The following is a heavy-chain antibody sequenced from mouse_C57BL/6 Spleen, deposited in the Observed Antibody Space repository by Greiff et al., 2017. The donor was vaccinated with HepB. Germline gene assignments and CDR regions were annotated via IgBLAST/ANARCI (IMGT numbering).Heavy chain of an antibody. D-gene: IGHD1-1*01. Sequence: QVQLQQPGAELVKPGASVKMSCKASGYTFTSYWITWVKQRPGQGLEWIGDIYPGSGSTNYNEKFKSKATLTVDTSSSTAYMQLSSLTSEDSAVYYCSRSSPYYYGSSYHFDYWGQGTTLTVSS. CDR2: IYPGSGST. V-gene: IGHV1-55*01. CDR1: GYTFTSYW. J-gene: IGHJ2*01. CDR3: SRSSPYYYGSSYHFDY.